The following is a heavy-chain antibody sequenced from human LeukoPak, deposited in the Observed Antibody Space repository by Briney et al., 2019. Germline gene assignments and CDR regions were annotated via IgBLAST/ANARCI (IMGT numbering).Heavy chain of an antibody. V-gene: IGHV1-46*01. Sequence: ASVKVSCKASGYTFTSYYMHWVRQAPGQGLEWMGIINPSGGSTSYAQKFQGRVTMTRDTSTSTVYMELSSLRSEDTAVYYCARAARKSPSHIVVAGSDAFDIWGQGTMVTVSS. D-gene: IGHD6-19*01. CDR1: GYTFTSYY. CDR2: INPSGGST. J-gene: IGHJ3*02. CDR3: ARAARKSPSHIVVAGSDAFDI.